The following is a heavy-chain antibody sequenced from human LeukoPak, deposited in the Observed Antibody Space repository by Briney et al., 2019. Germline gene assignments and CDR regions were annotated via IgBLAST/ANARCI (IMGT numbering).Heavy chain of an antibody. CDR2: IYYSGST. V-gene: IGHV4-39*07. CDR3: AGGYDFWSGYYTGQRAFDI. J-gene: IGHJ3*02. CDR1: GGSISSSSYY. D-gene: IGHD3-3*01. Sequence: SETLSLTCTVSGGSISSSSYYWGWIRQPPGKGLEWFGRIYYSGSTYYNPSLKSRVTISVGTSKNQFSLKLSSVTAADTAVYYCAGGYDFWSGYYTGQRAFDIWGQGTMVTVSS.